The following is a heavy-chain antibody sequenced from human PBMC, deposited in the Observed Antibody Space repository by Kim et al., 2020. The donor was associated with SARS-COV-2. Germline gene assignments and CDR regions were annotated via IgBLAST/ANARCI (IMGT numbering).Heavy chain of an antibody. V-gene: IGHV3-73*01. CDR3: TRVPGTTLAFWDAF. J-gene: IGHJ3*01. D-gene: IGHD1-1*01. CDR2: IRSKVNPYAP. CDR1: GPTFTAPA. Sequence: GGSLRLSCVTSGPTFTAPAMHWGRRASRTALASVGRIRSKVNPYAPAYSSSVRGRFPISRDDSRHTAYLQMNSLTTEHTAAYYLTRVPGTTLAFWDAF.